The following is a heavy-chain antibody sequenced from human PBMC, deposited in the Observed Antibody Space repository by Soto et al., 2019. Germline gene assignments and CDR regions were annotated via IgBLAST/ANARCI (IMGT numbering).Heavy chain of an antibody. D-gene: IGHD3-22*01. J-gene: IGHJ4*02. Sequence: GSLRLSCAASGFTFSSYAMSWVRQAPGKGLEWVSSISGSGGSTYNADSVKGRFTISRDSSKNTLYLQMNSLRVEDTAVYYCARGSFYFDSTGYYYWGQGTLVTVSS. CDR1: GFTFSSYA. CDR2: ISGSGGST. CDR3: ARGSFYFDSTGYYY. V-gene: IGHV3-23*01.